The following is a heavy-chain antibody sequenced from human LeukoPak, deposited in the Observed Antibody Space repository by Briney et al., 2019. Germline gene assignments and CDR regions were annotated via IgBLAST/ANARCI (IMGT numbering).Heavy chain of an antibody. CDR3: ARDLVSYYYDSSGYYSDY. Sequence: GGSLRLSCAASGFTFSSYWMSWVRQAPGKGLEWVANIKQDGSEKYYVDSVKGRFTISRDNAKNSLYLQMNSLRAEDTAVYYCARDLVSYYYDSSGYYSDYWGQGTLVTVSS. V-gene: IGHV3-7*01. CDR1: GFTFSSYW. CDR2: IKQDGSEK. D-gene: IGHD3-22*01. J-gene: IGHJ4*02.